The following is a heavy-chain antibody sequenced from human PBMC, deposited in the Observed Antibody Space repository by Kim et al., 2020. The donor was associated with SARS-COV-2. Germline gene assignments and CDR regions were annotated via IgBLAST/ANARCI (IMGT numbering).Heavy chain of an antibody. Sequence: GGSLRLSCAASGFTFSSYAMSWVRQAPGKGLEWVSAISGSGGSTYYADSVKGRFTISRDNSKNTLYLQMNSLRAEDTAVYYCAKGQSPVVVTATGPYNWFDPWGQGTLVTVSS. D-gene: IGHD2-21*02. V-gene: IGHV3-23*01. CDR1: GFTFSSYA. CDR3: AKGQSPVVVTATGPYNWFDP. CDR2: ISGSGGST. J-gene: IGHJ5*02.